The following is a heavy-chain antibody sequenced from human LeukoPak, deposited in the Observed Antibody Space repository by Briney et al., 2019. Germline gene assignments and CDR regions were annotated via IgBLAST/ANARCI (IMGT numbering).Heavy chain of an antibody. CDR3: ATGHSYGYDY. V-gene: IGHV3-74*01. CDR1: ELTFSDFW. J-gene: IGHJ4*02. Sequence: QPGGSLRLSCAASELTFSDFWMHWVRQPPGKGLVWVALVKGDGRTTIYVDSVKGRFTISRDNAKNTLYLQMNSLRADDSGVYYCATGHSYGYDYWGQGVLVTVSS. D-gene: IGHD5-18*01. CDR2: VKGDGRTT.